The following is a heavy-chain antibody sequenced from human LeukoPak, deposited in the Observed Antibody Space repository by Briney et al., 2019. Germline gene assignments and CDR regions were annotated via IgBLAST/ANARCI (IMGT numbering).Heavy chain of an antibody. D-gene: IGHD2-15*01. CDR3: ARDQDGAGRATYYYYGMDV. J-gene: IGHJ6*02. CDR2: IIPILGIA. V-gene: IGHV1-69*04. CDR1: GGTFSSYA. Sequence: GASVKVSCKASGGTFSSYAISWVRQAPGQGLEWMGRIIPILGIANYAQKFQGRVTITADKSTSTAYMELSSLRSEDTAVYYCARDQDGAGRATYYYYGMDVWGQGTTVTVSS.